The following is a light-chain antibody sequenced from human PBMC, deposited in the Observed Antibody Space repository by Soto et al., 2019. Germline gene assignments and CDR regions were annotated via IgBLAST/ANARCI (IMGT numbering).Light chain of an antibody. Sequence: QDVRTEPASASGTPGQIVAISCSGSSSNIGSNTVTWYQQLPGTAPKLLIYSTSQRSSGVPGRFSGSKSGASASLSISGLQSEDEADYYCAAWDDRLDVYVFGTGTKVTVL. CDR2: STS. J-gene: IGLJ1*01. CDR3: AAWDDRLDVYV. CDR1: SSNIGSNT. V-gene: IGLV1-44*01.